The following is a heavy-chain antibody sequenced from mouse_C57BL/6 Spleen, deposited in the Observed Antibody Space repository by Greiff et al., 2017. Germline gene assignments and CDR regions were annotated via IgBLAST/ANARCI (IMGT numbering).Heavy chain of an antibody. CDR3: ARDTTVPYYAMDY. V-gene: IGHV3-6*01. CDR2: ISYDGSN. J-gene: IGHJ4*01. Sequence: EVKVEESGPGLVKPSQSLSLTCSVTGYSITSGYYWNWIRQFPGNKLEWMGYISYDGSNNYNPSLKNRISITRDTSKNQFFLKLNSVTTEDTATYYCARDTTVPYYAMDYWGQGTSVTVSS. D-gene: IGHD1-1*01. CDR1: GYSITSGYY.